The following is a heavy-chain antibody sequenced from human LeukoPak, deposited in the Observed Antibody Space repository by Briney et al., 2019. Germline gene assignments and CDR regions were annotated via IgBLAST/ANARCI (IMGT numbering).Heavy chain of an antibody. D-gene: IGHD6-13*01. V-gene: IGHV1-8*03. J-gene: IGHJ6*02. CDR2: MNPNSGNT. CDR3: ARDRGSSWSVYYYYGMDV. CDR1: GYTFTSYD. Sequence: ASVKVSCKASGYTFTSYDINWVRQATGQGLEWMGWMNPNSGNTGYAQKFQGRVTITRNTSISTAYMELSSLRSEDTAVYYCARDRGSSWSVYYYYGMDVWGQGTTVTVSS.